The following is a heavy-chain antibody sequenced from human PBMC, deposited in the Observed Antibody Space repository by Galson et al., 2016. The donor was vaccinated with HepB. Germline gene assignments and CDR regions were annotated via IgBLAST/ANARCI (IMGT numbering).Heavy chain of an antibody. CDR1: GGSFSGYF. J-gene: IGHJ5*02. Sequence: SETLSLTCVVYGGSFSGYFWSWIRQPPGKGLEWIGEVDHSGNTNYNPSLKSRVTISVDTPKNQFSLKMTSVTATDTAVYYCARALSRRRWTFWFDPWGQGTLVNVLS. D-gene: IGHD4-23*01. V-gene: IGHV4-34*01. CDR3: ARALSRRRWTFWFDP. CDR2: VDHSGNT.